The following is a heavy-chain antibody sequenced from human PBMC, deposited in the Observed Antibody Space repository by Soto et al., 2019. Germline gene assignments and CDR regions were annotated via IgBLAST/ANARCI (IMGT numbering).Heavy chain of an antibody. CDR2: IIPIFGTA. V-gene: IGHV1-69*01. J-gene: IGHJ6*02. D-gene: IGHD3-10*01. CDR3: ARVPLSGGVEDYYYGMDV. CDR1: GGTFSSYA. Sequence: QVQLVQSGAEVKKPGSSVKVSCKASGGTFSSYAISWVRQAPGQGLEWMGGIIPIFGTANYAQKFPGRVTITADESTSTAYMELSSLRSEDTAVYYCARVPLSGGVEDYYYGMDVWGQGTTVTVSS.